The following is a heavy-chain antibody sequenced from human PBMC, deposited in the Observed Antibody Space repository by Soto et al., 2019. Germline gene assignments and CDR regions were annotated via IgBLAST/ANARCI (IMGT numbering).Heavy chain of an antibody. J-gene: IGHJ4*02. CDR3: ARDGVGATTYFGYFDY. CDR1: GFNFRGYG. D-gene: IGHD1-26*01. Sequence: GGSLRLSCAASGFNFRGYGMHWVRQAPGKGLEWVAITRHDGSNTYYADSVRGRFTISRDNSKNTLYLQMNSLRVEDMAVYYCARDGVGATTYFGYFDYWGQGTPVTVSS. CDR2: TRHDGSNT. V-gene: IGHV3-30*02.